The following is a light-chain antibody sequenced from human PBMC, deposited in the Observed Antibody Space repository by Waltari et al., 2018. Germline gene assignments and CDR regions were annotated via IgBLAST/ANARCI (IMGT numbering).Light chain of an antibody. V-gene: IGKV1-27*01. Sequence: DIQMTQSPSSLSASVGDRVTITCRASQAISNYLAWYQQNPGRVPKLLIYAASTLQSGVPSRFSVSGSGTDFTLTISSLQPEDVATYYCQKYNSVPWTFGQGTKVEIK. J-gene: IGKJ1*01. CDR1: QAISNY. CDR2: AAS. CDR3: QKYNSVPWT.